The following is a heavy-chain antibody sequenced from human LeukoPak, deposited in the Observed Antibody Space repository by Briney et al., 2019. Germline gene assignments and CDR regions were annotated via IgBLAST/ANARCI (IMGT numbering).Heavy chain of an antibody. J-gene: IGHJ4*02. D-gene: IGHD5-24*01. V-gene: IGHV3-53*01. CDR3: ARGERWLQFDY. CDR2: IYSGGST. Sequence: GGSLRLSWAASGFTVSSNYMSWVRQAPGKGLEWVSVIYSGGSTYYADSVKGRFTISRDNSKNTLYLQMNSLRAEDRPVYYCARGERWLQFDYWGQGTLVTVSS. CDR1: GFTVSSNY.